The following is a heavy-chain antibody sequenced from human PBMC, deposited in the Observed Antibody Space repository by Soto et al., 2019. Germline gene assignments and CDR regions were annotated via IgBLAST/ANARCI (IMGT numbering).Heavy chain of an antibody. CDR2: IYYSGNT. J-gene: IGHJ4*02. D-gene: IGHD5-18*01. Sequence: PSETLSLTCTVSGDYISSYYWSWIRQPPGKGLEWIAYIYYSGNTNYNPSLKSRVTISVDTSKNQFSLKLSSVTAADTAVYYCARDDYSYGYFDYWGQGTLVTVSS. V-gene: IGHV4-59*01. CDR1: GDYISSYY. CDR3: ARDDYSYGYFDY.